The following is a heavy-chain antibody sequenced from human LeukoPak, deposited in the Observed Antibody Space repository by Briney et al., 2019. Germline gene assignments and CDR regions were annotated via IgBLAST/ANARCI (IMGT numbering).Heavy chain of an antibody. Sequence: GGSLRLSCTASGFTFSSYTMTWVRQAPGKGLKWVSTITTGDSNTYYADSVKGRFTISRDNAKNSLYLQMNSLRAEDTAVYYCARDLYYDIYGMDVWGQGTTVTVSS. V-gene: IGHV3-21*01. D-gene: IGHD3-16*01. CDR2: ITTGDSNT. J-gene: IGHJ6*02. CDR3: ARDLYYDIYGMDV. CDR1: GFTFSSYT.